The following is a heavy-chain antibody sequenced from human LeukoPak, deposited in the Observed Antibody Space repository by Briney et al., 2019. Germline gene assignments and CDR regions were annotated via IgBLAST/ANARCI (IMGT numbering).Heavy chain of an antibody. CDR2: FDPENGEA. CDR3: ASYMVRGVSLRY. CDR1: GYSFTEFA. V-gene: IGHV1-24*01. D-gene: IGHD3-10*01. J-gene: IGHJ4*02. Sequence: ASVKVSCKVTGYSFTEFAMHWVRQAPGKGLEWMGGFDPENGEAIYAQKFQGRVTMTEDTSTDTAYMELSSLRVEDTAVYYCASYMVRGVSLRYWGQGALVTVSS.